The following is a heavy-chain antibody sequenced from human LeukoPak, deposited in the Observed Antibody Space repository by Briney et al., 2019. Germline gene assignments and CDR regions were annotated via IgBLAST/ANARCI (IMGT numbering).Heavy chain of an antibody. CDR1: GFSLNGYY. J-gene: IGHJ6*03. Sequence: PSETLSLPCTVSGFSLNGYYLSWVREPPGKGPEWVGRIYTPSGSPIHNASFKSRVTILVDTYKNLLPLILPSVTAADTAVYYCARNRVVPEQSRYHYYMDVWGKGTTVTISS. CDR3: ARNRVVPEQSRYHYYMDV. CDR2: IYTPSGSP. V-gene: IGHV4-4*07. D-gene: IGHD1/OR15-1a*01.